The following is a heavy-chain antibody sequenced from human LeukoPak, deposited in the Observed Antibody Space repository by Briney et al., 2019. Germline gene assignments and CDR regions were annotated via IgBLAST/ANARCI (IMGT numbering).Heavy chain of an antibody. V-gene: IGHV4-39*01. CDR2: IYYSGST. D-gene: IGHD6-6*01. J-gene: IGHJ3*02. CDR3: ARRSIAHDALDI. CDR1: GGSISSSSYY. Sequence: SETLSLTCTVPGGSISSSSYYWGWIRQPPGKGLEWIGSIYYSGSTYYNPSLKSRVTISVDTSKNQFSLKLSSVTAADTAVYYCARRSIAHDALDIWGQGTMVTVSS.